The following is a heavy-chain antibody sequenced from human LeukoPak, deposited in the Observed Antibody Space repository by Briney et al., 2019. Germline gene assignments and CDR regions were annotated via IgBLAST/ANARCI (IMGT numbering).Heavy chain of an antibody. CDR3: ARIWFGEYD. V-gene: IGHV4-39*07. CDR1: GGSIGSSSYY. J-gene: IGHJ4*02. D-gene: IGHD3-10*01. Sequence: SETLSLTCTVSGGSIGSSSYYWGWIRQPPGKGLEWIGSIYYSGSTYYNPSLKSRVTISVDTSKNQFSLKLSSVTAADTAVYYCARIWFGEYDWSQGTLVTVSS. CDR2: IYYSGST.